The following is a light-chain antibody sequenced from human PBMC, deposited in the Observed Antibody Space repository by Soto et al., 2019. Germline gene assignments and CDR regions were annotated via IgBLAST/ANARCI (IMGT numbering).Light chain of an antibody. Sequence: DIQLTQSPSFLSASVGDRVTITCRASQDINTYLAWYQQKPGKAPKLLIFAASTLQNGVPSRFSGSGSGTELTVTMTSLQPEDFATYYWEQRKSYPITFGQGTRLEIK. J-gene: IGKJ5*01. CDR2: AAS. CDR3: EQRKSYPIT. CDR1: QDINTY. V-gene: IGKV1-9*01.